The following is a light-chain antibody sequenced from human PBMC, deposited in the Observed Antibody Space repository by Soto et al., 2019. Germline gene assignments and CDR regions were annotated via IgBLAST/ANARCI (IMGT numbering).Light chain of an antibody. CDR3: CSYAGGNTLI. Sequence: QSALTQPASVSGSPGQSITISCTGTNGDVASYDLVSWYQQYPGKAPKLIIYEVNKRPSGVSNRFSGAKSGNTASLTISGLQTEDEADYDCCSYAGGNTLIFGGGTKVTVL. J-gene: IGLJ2*01. V-gene: IGLV2-23*02. CDR2: EVN. CDR1: NGDVASYDL.